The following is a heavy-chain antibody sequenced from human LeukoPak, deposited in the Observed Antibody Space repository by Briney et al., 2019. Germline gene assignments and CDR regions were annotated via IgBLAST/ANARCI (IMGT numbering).Heavy chain of an antibody. CDR2: TSSSGSTI. V-gene: IGHV3-11*04. CDR3: ASYGETPRFGELSRDY. D-gene: IGHD3-10*01. Sequence: PGGSLRLSCAASGFTFSDYYMSWIRQAPGKGLEWVSYTSSSGSTIYYADSVKGRFTISRDNAKNSLYPQMNSLRAEDTAVYYCASYGETPRFGELSRDYWGQGTLVTVSS. CDR1: GFTFSDYY. J-gene: IGHJ4*02.